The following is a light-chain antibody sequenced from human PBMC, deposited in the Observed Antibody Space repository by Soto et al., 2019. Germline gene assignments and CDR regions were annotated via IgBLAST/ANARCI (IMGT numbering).Light chain of an antibody. CDR2: GAS. CDR3: QQFASSVT. Sequence: EIVLTQSPGSLSLSPGERATLSCRASQSVRSTFFAWYQQRPGQAPRLLMYGASSRATGIPERFSGSGSGTDFTLTISRLELEDFGVYYCQQFASSVTFGQGTKVAIK. CDR1: QSVRSTF. V-gene: IGKV3-20*01. J-gene: IGKJ1*01.